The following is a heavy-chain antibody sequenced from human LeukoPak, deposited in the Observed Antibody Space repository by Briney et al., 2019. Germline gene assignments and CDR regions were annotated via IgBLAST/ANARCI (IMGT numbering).Heavy chain of an antibody. D-gene: IGHD3-22*01. Sequence: GGSLRLSCAAPGFTFSSYWMHWVRQVPGKGLVWVSRINSDGSRTSYADSVKGRFTISRDNAKNTLYLQMNSLRADDTAVYYCARGGIYDSSGYWGQGTLVTVSS. CDR2: INSDGSRT. V-gene: IGHV3-74*01. J-gene: IGHJ4*02. CDR3: ARGGIYDSSGY. CDR1: GFTFSSYW.